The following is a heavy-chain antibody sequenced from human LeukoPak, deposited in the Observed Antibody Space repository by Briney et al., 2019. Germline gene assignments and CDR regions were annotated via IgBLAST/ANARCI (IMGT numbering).Heavy chain of an antibody. D-gene: IGHD6-19*01. CDR2: ISGGGSGP. Sequence: PGGSLRLSCAASGFTFSSYAMSWVRQAPGKGLEWVSGISGGGSGPCYADSVKGRFTISRDNSKNTLFLQMNSLRAEDTAVYSCAKDLDAVAGTGAFDIWGQGTVVTVSS. CDR3: AKDLDAVAGTGAFDI. J-gene: IGHJ3*02. CDR1: GFTFSSYA. V-gene: IGHV3-23*01.